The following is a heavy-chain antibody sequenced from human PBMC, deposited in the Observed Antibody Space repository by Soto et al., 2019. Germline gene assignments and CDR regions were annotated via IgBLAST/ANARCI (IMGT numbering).Heavy chain of an antibody. V-gene: IGHV4-30-4*01. D-gene: IGHD2-15*01. Sequence: QVQLQESGPGLVKPSQTLSLTCTVSGGSISSGDYYWSWIRQPPGKGLEWIGYIYYSGSTYYNPSRKSRVTISVDPSKNQYALKLSSVTAAATAVYYCASRGTTTYCSGGSCYARGFDYWGQGTLVTVSS. J-gene: IGHJ4*02. CDR3: ASRGTTTYCSGGSCYARGFDY. CDR1: GGSISSGDYY. CDR2: IYYSGST.